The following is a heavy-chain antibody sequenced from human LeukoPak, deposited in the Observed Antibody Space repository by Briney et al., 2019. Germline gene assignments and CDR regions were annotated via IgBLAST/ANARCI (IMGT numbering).Heavy chain of an antibody. J-gene: IGHJ4*02. Sequence: PGGSLRLSCADSGFNFNNYDIQWVRQGPGQGLEWVSVAATAGDNQYSGSVKGRFTISRENAKNSLYLQMNSLRAGDTAVYYCVRGMLYCSGGSRYSHFDSWGQGTLVTVSS. D-gene: IGHD2-15*01. V-gene: IGHV3-13*01. CDR3: VRGMLYCSGGSRYSHFDS. CDR2: AATAGDN. CDR1: GFNFNNYD.